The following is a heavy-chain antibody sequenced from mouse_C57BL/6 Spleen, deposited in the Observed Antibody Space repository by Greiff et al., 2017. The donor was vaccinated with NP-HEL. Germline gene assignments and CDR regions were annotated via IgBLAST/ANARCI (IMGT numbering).Heavy chain of an antibody. CDR3: ARDYSGSSSPWFAY. CDR1: GYSITSGYD. J-gene: IGHJ3*01. CDR2: ISYSGRT. Sequence: VQLKESGPGMVKPSQSLSLTCTVTGYSITSGYDWHWIRHFPGNKLEWMGYISYSGRTNYNPSLTSRISITHDTSKNHFFLKLNSVTTEDTATYYCARDYSGSSSPWFAYWGQGTLVTVSA. V-gene: IGHV3-1*01. D-gene: IGHD1-1*01.